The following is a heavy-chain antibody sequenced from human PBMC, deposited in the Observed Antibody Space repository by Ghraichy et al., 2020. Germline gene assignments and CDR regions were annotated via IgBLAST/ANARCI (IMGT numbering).Heavy chain of an antibody. D-gene: IGHD1-14*01. J-gene: IGHJ6*03. V-gene: IGHV3-23*01. Sequence: GGSLRLSCAASGFTFSSYAMSWVRQAPGKGLEWVSGISGSGGTTYYADSVKGRFTIPRDNSKNTLYVQMNSLRVEDTAVYYCAKDRTPSHYYYYMDVWGKGTTVTVSS. CDR1: GFTFSSYA. CDR3: AKDRTPSHYYYYMDV. CDR2: ISGSGGTT.